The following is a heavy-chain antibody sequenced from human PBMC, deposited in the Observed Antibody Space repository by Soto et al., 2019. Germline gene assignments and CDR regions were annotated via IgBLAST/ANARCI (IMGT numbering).Heavy chain of an antibody. CDR1: GGSISSGGFY. V-gene: IGHV4-31*03. CDR2: IYFSGST. J-gene: IGHJ4*02. Sequence: SETLSLTCTVSGGSISSGGFYWSWIRQHPEKGLEWIGYIYFSGSTYYNPSLKSRLAISVDTSKNQLSLKLSSVTAADTAVYYCATSSSPTYFDYWGQGALVTVSS. CDR3: ATSSSPTYFDY. D-gene: IGHD6-6*01.